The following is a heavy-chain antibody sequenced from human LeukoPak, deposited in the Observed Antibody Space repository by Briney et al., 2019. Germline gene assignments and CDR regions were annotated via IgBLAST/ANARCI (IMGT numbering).Heavy chain of an antibody. J-gene: IGHJ4*02. CDR2: IIPIFGTA. CDR1: GGTFSSYA. V-gene: IGHV1-69*05. Sequence: SVKVSCKASGGTFSSYAISWVRQAPGQGLEWMGGIIPIFGTANYAQKFQGRVTITTDESTSTAYMELSSLRSEDTAVYYCASKLSGSYSTFDYWGQGTLVTVSS. CDR3: ASKLSGSYSTFDY. D-gene: IGHD1-26*01.